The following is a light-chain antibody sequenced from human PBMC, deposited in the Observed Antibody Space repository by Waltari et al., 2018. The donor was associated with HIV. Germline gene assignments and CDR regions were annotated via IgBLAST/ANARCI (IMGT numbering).Light chain of an antibody. CDR1: SSDVGSYNL. Sequence: QSALTQPASVSGSPGQSITISCPGTSSDVGSYNLVSWSQQHPGKAPKLMIYEGSKRPSGVSNRFFGSKSGNTASLTISGLQAEDEADYYCCSYAGSSTFVVFGGGTKLTVL. CDR2: EGS. CDR3: CSYAGSSTFVV. J-gene: IGLJ2*01. V-gene: IGLV2-23*03.